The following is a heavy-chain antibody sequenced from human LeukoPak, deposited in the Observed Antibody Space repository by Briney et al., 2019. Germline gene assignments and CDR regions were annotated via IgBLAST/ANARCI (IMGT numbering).Heavy chain of an antibody. J-gene: IGHJ4*02. Sequence: GGSLRLSCAASGFTFSSYSMNWVRQAPGKGLEWVSSISSSSSYIYYADSVKGRFTISRDNSKNTLYLQMNSLRAEDTAVYYCARDPPTQYYYDSSGSSGGVGWGQGTLVTVS. CDR3: ARDPPTQYYYDSSGSSGGVG. V-gene: IGHV3-21*01. CDR1: GFTFSSYS. D-gene: IGHD3-22*01. CDR2: ISSSSSYI.